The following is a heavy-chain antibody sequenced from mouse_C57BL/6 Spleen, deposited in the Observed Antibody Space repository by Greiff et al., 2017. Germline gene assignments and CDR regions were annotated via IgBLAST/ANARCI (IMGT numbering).Heavy chain of an antibody. CDR3: ARSNYGSSPFAY. J-gene: IGHJ3*01. Sequence: VQLQQSGPELVKPGASVKISCKASGYSFTDYNMNWVKQSNGKSLEWIGVFNPNYGTTSYNQKFKGKATLTVDQSSNTAYMQLNRLTSEDSAVYYCARSNYGSSPFAYWGQGTLVTVSA. CDR2: FNPNYGTT. CDR1: GYSFTDYN. V-gene: IGHV1-39*01. D-gene: IGHD1-1*01.